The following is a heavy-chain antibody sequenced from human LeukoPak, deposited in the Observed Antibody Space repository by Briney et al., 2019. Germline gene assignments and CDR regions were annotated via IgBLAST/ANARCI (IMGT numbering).Heavy chain of an antibody. D-gene: IGHD4/OR15-4a*01. Sequence: GGSLRLSCAASGFTFSGYAMSWVRQAPGKGREGVSALDIGGSSTYYADSVKGRFTISRDNSKSTLYLQMNSLRAEDTALYYCAKDRLTIDAFDIWGQGTMVTVSS. J-gene: IGHJ3*02. V-gene: IGHV3-23*05. CDR1: GFTFSGYA. CDR2: LDIGGSST. CDR3: AKDRLTIDAFDI.